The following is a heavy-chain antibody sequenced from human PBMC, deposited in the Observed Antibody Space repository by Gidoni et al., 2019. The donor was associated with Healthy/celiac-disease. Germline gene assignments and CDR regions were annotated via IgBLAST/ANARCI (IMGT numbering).Heavy chain of an antibody. CDR3: ARVSFGHYYGMDV. CDR2: INPNSGCT. D-gene: IGHD3-16*01. V-gene: IGHV1-2*04. CDR1: GETCTGYY. Sequence: QVQLVQSGAEVKKPGAAVKVSCKDSGETCTGYYVHGVRQAPGQGLEWMGWINPNSGCTNYAQKFQGWVTMPRDTSISTSYMELSRLRSDDTAVYYCARVSFGHYYGMDVWGLGTTVTVSS. J-gene: IGHJ6*02.